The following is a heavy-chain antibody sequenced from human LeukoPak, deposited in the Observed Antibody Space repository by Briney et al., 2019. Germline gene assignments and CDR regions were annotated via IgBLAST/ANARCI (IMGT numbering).Heavy chain of an antibody. D-gene: IGHD6-13*01. Sequence: ASVKVSCKASGYTFTGYYMHGGRKAPGKGLEWLGWINPNRGGTNYAQKFQGRVTMTRDTSINTAYMELSRLKSDDTAVYYCARGGGYSSSWYYFDCWGQGTLVTVSS. V-gene: IGHV1-2*02. CDR2: INPNRGGT. J-gene: IGHJ4*02. CDR1: GYTFTGYY. CDR3: ARGGGYSSSWYYFDC.